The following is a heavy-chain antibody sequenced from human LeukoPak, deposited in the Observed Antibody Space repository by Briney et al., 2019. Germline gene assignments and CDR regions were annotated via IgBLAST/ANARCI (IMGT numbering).Heavy chain of an antibody. J-gene: IGHJ4*02. Sequence: PGRPLRLSCAASGFTFDDYAMHWVRQAPGKGLEWVSGISWNSGSIGYADSVKGRFTISRGNAKNSLYLQMNSLRAEDTALYYCAKSSGSYYWYYFDYWGQGTLVTVSS. D-gene: IGHD1-26*01. V-gene: IGHV3-9*01. CDR1: GFTFDDYA. CDR2: ISWNSGSI. CDR3: AKSSGSYYWYYFDY.